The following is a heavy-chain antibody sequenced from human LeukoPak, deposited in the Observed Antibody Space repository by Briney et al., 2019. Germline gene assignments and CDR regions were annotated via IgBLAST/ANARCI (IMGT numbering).Heavy chain of an antibody. D-gene: IGHD1-26*01. J-gene: IGHJ4*02. V-gene: IGHV4-38-2*02. Sequence: SETLSLTCTVSGYSISSGYYWGWIRQPPGKGLEWIGSIYHSGSTYYNPSLKSRVTISVDTSKSQFSLKLSSVTAADTAVYYCARGMGGYLFDYWGQGTLVTVSS. CDR1: GYSISSGYY. CDR3: ARGMGGYLFDY. CDR2: IYHSGST.